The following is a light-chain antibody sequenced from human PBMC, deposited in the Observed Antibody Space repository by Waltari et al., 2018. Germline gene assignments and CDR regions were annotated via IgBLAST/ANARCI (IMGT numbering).Light chain of an antibody. CDR3: CSYAGSSMV. J-gene: IGLJ2*01. CDR1: SSDVGGYNY. V-gene: IGLV2-23*02. Sequence: SALTQPASVSGSPGQSITIPCTGTSSDVGGYNYVSWYQQHPGKAPKLMIYDVSKRPSGVSNRFSGSKSGNTASLTISGLQAEDEADYYCCSYAGSSMVFGGGTKLTVL. CDR2: DVS.